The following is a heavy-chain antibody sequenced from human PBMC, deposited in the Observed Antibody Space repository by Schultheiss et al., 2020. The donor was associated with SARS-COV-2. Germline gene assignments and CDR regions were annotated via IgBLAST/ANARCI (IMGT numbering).Heavy chain of an antibody. D-gene: IGHD1-26*01. CDR3: ARGLRREYYYYGMDV. J-gene: IGHJ6*02. V-gene: IGHV4-61*05. CDR2: IYYSGST. CDR1: GGSISSSSYY. Sequence: SETLSLTCTVSGGSISSSSYYWGWIRQHPGKGLEWIGYIYYSGSTNYNPSLKSRVTISVDTSKNQFSLKLSSVTAADTAVYYCARGLRREYYYYGMDVWGQGTTVTVSS.